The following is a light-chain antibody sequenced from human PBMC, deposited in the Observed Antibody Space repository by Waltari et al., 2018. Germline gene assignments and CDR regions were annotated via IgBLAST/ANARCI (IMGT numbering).Light chain of an antibody. Sequence: DIQMTQSPSNLSASVGDRVTITCRASQSIGRWLAWYQQRPGKAPKLLIYKTSSLESGVPSRFSGSGSETEFTLTISSLQPDDFATYYCQQYNSYSLTFGHGTKVEI. CDR1: QSIGRW. J-gene: IGKJ1*01. V-gene: IGKV1-5*03. CDR2: KTS. CDR3: QQYNSYSLT.